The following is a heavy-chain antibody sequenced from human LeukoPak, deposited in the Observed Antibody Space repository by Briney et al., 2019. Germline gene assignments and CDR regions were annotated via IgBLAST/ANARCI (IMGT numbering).Heavy chain of an antibody. D-gene: IGHD1-1*01. CDR3: ATWNDKGY. V-gene: IGHV3-74*01. Sequence: GGSLRLTCAVSGFTFSSYWMHWVRQAPGKGLVWVSRINTDGSTTNYADSVKGRFTISRDNAKNTLYMQMNSLRAEDTAMYYCATWNDKGYWGQGTLVTVSS. CDR1: GFTFSSYW. J-gene: IGHJ4*02. CDR2: INTDGSTT.